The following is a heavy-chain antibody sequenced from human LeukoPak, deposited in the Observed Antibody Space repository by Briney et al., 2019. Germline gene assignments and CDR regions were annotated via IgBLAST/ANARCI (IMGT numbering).Heavy chain of an antibody. CDR1: GFTFKSYA. V-gene: IGHV3-30-3*01. J-gene: IGHJ4*02. CDR2: ISYDGSNK. Sequence: PGGSLRLSCAASGFTFKSYAIHWVRQAPGKGLEWVALISYDGSNKYYADSVKGRFTISRDNSKNTLYLQMNSLRAEDTAVYYCARGAEMATILGYFDYWGQGILVTVSS. D-gene: IGHD5-24*01. CDR3: ARGAEMATILGYFDY.